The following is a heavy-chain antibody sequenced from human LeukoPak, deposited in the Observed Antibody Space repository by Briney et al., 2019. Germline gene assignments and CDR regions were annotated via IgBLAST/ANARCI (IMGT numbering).Heavy chain of an antibody. CDR3: AREAAGSFDY. V-gene: IGHV3-48*03. CDR2: ISSGGTMK. Sequence: QPGGSLRLSCVASGFTFSSYEMNWVRQAPGKGLEWISYISSGGTMKYYADSVKGRFTISRDNARNSLSLQMNSLRAEDTAIYYCAREAAGSFDYWAPGTQVTASS. D-gene: IGHD2-15*01. J-gene: IGHJ4*02. CDR1: GFTFSSYE.